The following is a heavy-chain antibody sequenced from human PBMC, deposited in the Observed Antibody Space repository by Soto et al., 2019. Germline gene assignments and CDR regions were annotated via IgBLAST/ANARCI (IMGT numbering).Heavy chain of an antibody. CDR3: ARGRYGAY. CDR1: GYGFTTYG. J-gene: IGHJ4*02. CDR2: ISAHNGNT. D-gene: IGHD3-10*01. Sequence: QVHLVQSGAEVKKPGASVKVSCKGSGYGFTTYGITWVRQAPGQGLEWMAWISAHNGNTNYAQTLQGRVTVTRDTSTRTAYMELRSRRSDDTAVYYCARGRYGAYWGQGALVTVSS. V-gene: IGHV1-18*01.